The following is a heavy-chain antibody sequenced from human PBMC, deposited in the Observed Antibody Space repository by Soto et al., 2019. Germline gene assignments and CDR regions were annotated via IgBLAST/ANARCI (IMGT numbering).Heavy chain of an antibody. CDR2: IRSKAYGGTT. D-gene: IGHD2-15*01. Sequence: NPGGSLRLSCTASGFTFGDYAMSWFRQAPGKGLEWVGFIRSKAYGGTTEYAASVKGRFTISRDDSKSIAYLQMNSLKTEDTAVYYCTRGGYCSGGSCYSGYYYYYMDVWGKGTTVTVSS. CDR3: TRGGYCSGGSCYSGYYYYYMDV. J-gene: IGHJ6*03. V-gene: IGHV3-49*05. CDR1: GFTFGDYA.